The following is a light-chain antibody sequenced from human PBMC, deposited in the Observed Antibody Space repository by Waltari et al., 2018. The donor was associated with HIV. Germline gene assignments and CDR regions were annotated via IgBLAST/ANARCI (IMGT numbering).Light chain of an antibody. CDR2: EVD. CDR3: CSYAGAYTYV. Sequence: QSALPQPRSVSGSPGQSVTISCTGTSSDLGSFDYVSLYQQYPGKAPKVISYEVDQRPSGVPDRFTGSKSGITASLTISGLQGEDEADYYCCSYAGAYTYVFGTGTKVNVL. J-gene: IGLJ1*01. CDR1: SSDLGSFDY. V-gene: IGLV2-11*01.